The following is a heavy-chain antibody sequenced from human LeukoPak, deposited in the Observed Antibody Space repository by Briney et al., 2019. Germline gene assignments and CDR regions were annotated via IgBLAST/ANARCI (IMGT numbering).Heavy chain of an antibody. Sequence: ASVKVSCKASGYTFSSYAISWVRQAPGQGLEWMGGIIPIFGTANYAQKFQGRVTITADESTSTAYMELSSLRSEDTAVYYCAREYYDYVWGSYRPPMALTVFDYWGQGTLVTVSS. CDR3: AREYYDYVWGSYRPPMALTVFDY. CDR2: IIPIFGTA. D-gene: IGHD3-16*02. CDR1: GYTFSSYA. V-gene: IGHV1-69*13. J-gene: IGHJ4*02.